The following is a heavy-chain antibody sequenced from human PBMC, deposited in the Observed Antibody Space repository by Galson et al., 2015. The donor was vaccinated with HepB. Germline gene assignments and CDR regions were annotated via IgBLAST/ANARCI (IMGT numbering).Heavy chain of an antibody. V-gene: IGHV3-23*01. D-gene: IGHD3-16*01. CDR3: AKVGVMASNIPWDLHY. Sequence: MTWVRQVPGKGLEWVSSITGNGGRTYIADSVKGRFTISRDNSKNTLYLQISSLRADDTAVYYCAKVGVMASNIPWDLHYWGQGTLVTVSS. CDR2: ITGNGGRT. J-gene: IGHJ4*02.